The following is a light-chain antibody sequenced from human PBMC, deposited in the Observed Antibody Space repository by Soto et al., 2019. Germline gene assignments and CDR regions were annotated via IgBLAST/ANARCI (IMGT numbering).Light chain of an antibody. CDR2: GAS. V-gene: IGKV3-15*01. Sequence: EIVMTQSPATLSVSPGERATLSCRASQSVSSNLAWYQQKPGQAPRLLIYGASTRATGIPARFSGSGSGTDFTLTISSLQSEDFAVYYCQQYSNWPYTFGQGTKVDIK. J-gene: IGKJ2*01. CDR3: QQYSNWPYT. CDR1: QSVSSN.